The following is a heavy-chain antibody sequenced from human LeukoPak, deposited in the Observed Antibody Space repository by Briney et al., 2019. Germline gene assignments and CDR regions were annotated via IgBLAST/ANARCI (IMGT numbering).Heavy chain of an antibody. CDR3: ARDHDSSGYYVGY. Sequence: GGSLRLSCAASGFTVSSNYMSWVRQAPGKGLEWVSVIYSGGSTYYADSVKGRFTISRDNSKNTLYLQMNSLRAEDTAVYYCARDHDSSGYYVGYWGQGTLVTVSS. J-gene: IGHJ4*02. D-gene: IGHD3-22*01. CDR2: IYSGGST. CDR1: GFTVSSNY. V-gene: IGHV3-66*01.